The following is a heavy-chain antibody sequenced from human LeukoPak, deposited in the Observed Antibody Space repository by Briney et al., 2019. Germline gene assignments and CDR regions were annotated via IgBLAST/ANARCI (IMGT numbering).Heavy chain of an antibody. Sequence: GGSLRLSCAASGFTFSSYSMNWVRQAPGKGLEWVSSISSSSSYIYYADSVKGRFTISRDNAKNSLYLQMNSLRAEDTAVYNCARDFSGDYYDSSGYYDFGIDYWGQGTLVTVSS. CDR2: ISSSSSYI. CDR1: GFTFSSYS. V-gene: IGHV3-21*01. CDR3: ARDFSGDYYDSSGYYDFGIDY. D-gene: IGHD3-22*01. J-gene: IGHJ4*02.